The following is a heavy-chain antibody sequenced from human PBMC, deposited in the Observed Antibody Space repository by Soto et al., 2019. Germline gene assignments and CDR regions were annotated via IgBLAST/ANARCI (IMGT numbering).Heavy chain of an antibody. D-gene: IGHD2-2*01. J-gene: IGHJ4*02. V-gene: IGHV3-48*01. CDR2: ISSKTDNI. CDR3: ARVLVVVPVLGY. CDR1: GFTFGNYN. Sequence: EVQLVESGGGLVRPGGSLRLSCAASGFTFGNYNMNWVRQVPGKGLEWVSYISSKTDNIFYADSVKGRFTISRDNAEISLFMLMNNLVVAETRVYYFARVLVVVPVLGYWGQGIVVTVSS.